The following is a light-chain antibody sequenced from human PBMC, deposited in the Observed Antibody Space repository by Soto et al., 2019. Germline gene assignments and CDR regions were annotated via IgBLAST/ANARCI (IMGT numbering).Light chain of an antibody. J-gene: IGLJ1*01. V-gene: IGLV2-23*01. CDR3: YSYAGENLYV. Sequence: QSVLTQPPSVSGAPGQSITIPCTGTSSDVGSYNLVSWFQQHPGKVPKLLIYEGTKRPSGLSDRFSGSKSGTTASLTISGLQAEDEAHYYCYSYAGENLYVFGTGTKVTVL. CDR2: EGT. CDR1: SSDVGSYNL.